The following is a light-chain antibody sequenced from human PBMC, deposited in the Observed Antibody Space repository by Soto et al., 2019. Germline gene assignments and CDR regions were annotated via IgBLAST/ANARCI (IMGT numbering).Light chain of an antibody. CDR2: DVS. J-gene: IGLJ1*01. CDR1: SSDVGGYNY. Sequence: QSALTQPASVSGSPGQWITISCTGTSSDVGGYNYVSWYQQHPGKAPKLMIYDVSNRPSGVSNRFSGSKSGNTASLTISGLKAEDEGDYYCSSYTRSNKYVFGTGTKLTVL. CDR3: SSYTRSNKYV. V-gene: IGLV2-14*03.